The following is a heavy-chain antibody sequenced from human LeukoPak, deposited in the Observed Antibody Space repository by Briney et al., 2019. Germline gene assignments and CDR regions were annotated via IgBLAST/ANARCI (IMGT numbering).Heavy chain of an antibody. D-gene: IGHD2-2*01. Sequence: GGSLRLSCAASGFTFSSYSMNWVRQAPGKGLEWVSSISSSSSYIYYADSVKGRFTISRDNAKNSLYLQMNSLRAEDTAVYYCARVRWDIVVVPAAIVYDYWGQGTLVTVYS. CDR1: GFTFSSYS. V-gene: IGHV3-21*01. J-gene: IGHJ4*02. CDR2: ISSSSSYI. CDR3: ARVRWDIVVVPAAIVYDY.